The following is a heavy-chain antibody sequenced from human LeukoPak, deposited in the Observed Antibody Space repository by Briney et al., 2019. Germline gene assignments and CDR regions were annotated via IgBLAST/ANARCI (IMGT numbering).Heavy chain of an antibody. V-gene: IGHV4-38-2*02. CDR1: GYSISSGYY. CDR2: IYHSGST. D-gene: IGHD3-22*01. CDR3: ARGSGRYYDSSGYLYYFDY. J-gene: IGHJ4*02. Sequence: PSETLSLTCTVSGYSISSGYYWGWIRQPPGKGLEWIGSIYHSGSTYYNPSLKSRVTISVDTSKNQFSLKLSSVTAADTAVYYCARGSGRYYDSSGYLYYFDYWGQGTLVTVSS.